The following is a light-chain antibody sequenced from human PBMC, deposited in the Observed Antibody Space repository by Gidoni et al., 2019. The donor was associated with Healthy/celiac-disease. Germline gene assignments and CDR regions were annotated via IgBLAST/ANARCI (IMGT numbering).Light chain of an antibody. CDR3: QQYYSTPPT. Sequence: DLVITQSTASLAVSMGERATINCTASQSVLSSSNNKNYLAWYQQKPGQAPKLLIYWASTRESGVPDRFSGSGSGTDFTLTISSLQAEDFAVYYCQQYYSTPPTFGQGTKVEIK. J-gene: IGKJ1*01. CDR1: QSVLSSSNNKNY. V-gene: IGKV4-1*01. CDR2: WAS.